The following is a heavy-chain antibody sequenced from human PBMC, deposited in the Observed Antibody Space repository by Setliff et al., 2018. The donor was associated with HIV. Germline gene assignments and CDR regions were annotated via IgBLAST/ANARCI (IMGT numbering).Heavy chain of an antibody. CDR1: GDSISSSTYY. J-gene: IGHJ5*02. Sequence: SETLSLTCTVSGDSISSSTYYWGWIRQPPGKGLEWIGSIYYSGSTYYNPSLKSRVTISVDTSKNQFSLKPSSVTAADTAMYYCARVGAFGVGGWFDPWGQGSLVTVSS. V-gene: IGHV4-39*07. CDR3: ARVGAFGVGGWFDP. D-gene: IGHD3-3*01. CDR2: IYYSGST.